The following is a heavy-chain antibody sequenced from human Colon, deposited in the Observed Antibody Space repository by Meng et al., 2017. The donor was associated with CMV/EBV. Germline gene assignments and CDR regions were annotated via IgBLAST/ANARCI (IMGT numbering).Heavy chain of an antibody. CDR1: GFSLNTYEVG. Sequence: IPLKDCCPTLVKPTQTLTLTCTFSGFSLNTYEVGVGWFRQPPGKAPEWLALIYWDDDKRYRSSLGNRLTLTHDASKNQVVLTMTDMDPVDTATYYCAHKSLPAAFFDYWSQGTLVTVSS. J-gene: IGHJ4*02. CDR3: AHKSLPAAFFDY. D-gene: IGHD2-2*01. CDR2: IYWDDDK. V-gene: IGHV2-5*02.